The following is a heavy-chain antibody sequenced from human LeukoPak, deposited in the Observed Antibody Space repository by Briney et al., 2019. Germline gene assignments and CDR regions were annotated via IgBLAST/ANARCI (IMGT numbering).Heavy chain of an antibody. V-gene: IGHV3-23*01. CDR2: ISGSGGST. J-gene: IGHJ4*02. CDR1: GFTFSSYA. D-gene: IGHD2-15*01. CDR3: AKAEDIVVVVAATSFDY. Sequence: GVSLRLSCAASGFTFSSYAMSWVRQAPGKGLEWVSAISGSGGSTYYADSVKGRFTISRDNSKNTLYLQMNSLRAEDTAVYYCAKAEDIVVVVAATSFDYWGQGTLVTVSS.